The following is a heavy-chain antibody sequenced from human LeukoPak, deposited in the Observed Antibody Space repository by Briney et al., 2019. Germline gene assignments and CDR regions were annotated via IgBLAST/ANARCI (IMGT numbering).Heavy chain of an antibody. J-gene: IGHJ4*02. CDR1: GYTLTELS. CDR3: ATELTSGSYLGKFDY. V-gene: IGHV1-24*01. D-gene: IGHD1-26*01. CDR2: FDPEDGET. Sequence: ASVKVSCKVSGYTLTELSMHWVRQAPGKGLEWMGGFDPEDGETIYAQKFQGGVTMTEDTSTDTAYMELSSLRSEDTAVYYCATELTSGSYLGKFDYWGQGTLVTVSS.